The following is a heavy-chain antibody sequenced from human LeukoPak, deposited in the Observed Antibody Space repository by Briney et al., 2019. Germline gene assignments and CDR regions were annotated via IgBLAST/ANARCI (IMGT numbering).Heavy chain of an antibody. Sequence: QPGGSLRLSCAASGFTFSTHDVNWVRQAPGKGLEWVSFINSRSSTIYYADSVKGRFTISRDNAKNSLYLQMNSLRAEDTAVYYCTSHTGTGDAFRPFHIWGQGTVVTVSS. CDR3: TSHTGTGDAFRPFHI. V-gene: IGHV3-48*04. J-gene: IGHJ3*02. CDR2: INSRSSTI. D-gene: IGHD2-21*02. CDR1: GFTFSTHD.